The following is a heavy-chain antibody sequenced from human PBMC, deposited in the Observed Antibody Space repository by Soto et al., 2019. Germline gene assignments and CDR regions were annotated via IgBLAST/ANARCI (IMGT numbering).Heavy chain of an antibody. Sequence: SETLSLTCTVSSGSISTYYWSWIRQPPGKGLEWIGYIYYTGSTNYNPSLKTRVAISMDTSKNQFSLNLSSVTAADTAVYYCAREVSSAIFGVVIFWFDPWGQGTLVTVSS. CDR1: SGSISTYY. CDR2: IYYTGST. CDR3: AREVSSAIFGVVIFWFDP. V-gene: IGHV4-59*01. D-gene: IGHD3-3*01. J-gene: IGHJ5*02.